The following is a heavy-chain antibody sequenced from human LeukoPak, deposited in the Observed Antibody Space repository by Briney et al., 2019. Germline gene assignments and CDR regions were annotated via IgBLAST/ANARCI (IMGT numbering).Heavy chain of an antibody. D-gene: IGHD1-1*01. V-gene: IGHV3-15*01. CDR2: IKSKTDGGTT. CDR3: TTEVHNWNEGADYYFDY. J-gene: IGHJ4*02. CDR1: GFTFSSAW. Sequence: GGSLRLSCAASGFTFSSAWMSWVRQAPGKGLERVGRIKSKTDGGTTDYAAPVKGRFTISRDDSKNTLYLQMNSLKTEDTAVYYCTTEVHNWNEGADYYFDYWGQGTLVTVSS.